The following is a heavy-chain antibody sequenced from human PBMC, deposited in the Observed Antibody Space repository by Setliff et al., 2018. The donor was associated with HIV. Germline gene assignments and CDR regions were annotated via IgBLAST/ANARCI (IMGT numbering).Heavy chain of an antibody. D-gene: IGHD3-10*01. V-gene: IGHV3-30*04. CDR2: ISSDGSNE. J-gene: IGHJ6*02. CDR3: ARDQLAMVRRNGMDV. CDR1: GFTFSSYA. Sequence: GGSLRLSCAASGFTFSSYAMQWVRQAPGKGLEWVAVISSDGSNEYYADSVKGRFTISRDNSKNTLYVRMNSLRAEDTAVYYCARDQLAMVRRNGMDVWGQGTTVTVSS.